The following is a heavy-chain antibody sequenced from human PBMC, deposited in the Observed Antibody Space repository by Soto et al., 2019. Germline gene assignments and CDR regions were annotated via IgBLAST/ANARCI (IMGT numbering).Heavy chain of an antibody. CDR1: DGTFKRGSDS. CDR3: ARDFAYFDS. J-gene: IGHJ4*02. CDR2: VYHTGRT. D-gene: IGHD3-3*01. Sequence: PGPMPLTYTVVDGTFKRGSDSWRWIRQPPGKGLEWIGYVYHTGRTSYNPSLKSRVSISMDTSKNQFSLNLDSVTAADTAVYFCARDFAYFDSWGQGTLVTV. V-gene: IGHV4-61*01.